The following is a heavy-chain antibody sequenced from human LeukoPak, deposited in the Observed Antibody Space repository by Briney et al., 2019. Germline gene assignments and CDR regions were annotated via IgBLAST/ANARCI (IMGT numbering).Heavy chain of an antibody. J-gene: IGHJ4*02. D-gene: IGHD4-17*01. CDR3: ATYFYGDYATYYFDF. CDR2: IHDSGTT. V-gene: IGHV4-4*02. Sequence: SETLSLTCAVSGASITSSHWWSWARQAPGKGLEWIGEIHDSGTTNYKPSLKSRVTMSLDKSNNQISLKLTSVTAADTAVYYCATYFYGDYATYYFDFWGQGTLVTVSS. CDR1: GASITSSHW.